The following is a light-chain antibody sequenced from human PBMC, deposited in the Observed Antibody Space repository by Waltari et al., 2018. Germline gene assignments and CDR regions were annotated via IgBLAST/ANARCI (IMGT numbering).Light chain of an antibody. CDR2: GAS. CDR3: QQYHNWWT. Sequence: VMTQSPATLSVSPGERATLSCRASQSVSSNLAWYQQKPGQAPRLLIYGASTRATGFPARFSVSGSGTEFTLTISSLQSEDFAVYYCQQYHNWWTFGQGTKVEIK. CDR1: QSVSSN. V-gene: IGKV3-15*01. J-gene: IGKJ1*01.